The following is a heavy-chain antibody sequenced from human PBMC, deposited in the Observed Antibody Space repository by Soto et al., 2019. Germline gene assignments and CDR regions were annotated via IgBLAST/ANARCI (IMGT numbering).Heavy chain of an antibody. D-gene: IGHD6-19*01. Sequence: ASVKVSCKASGYTFTSYGISWVRQAPGQGLEWMGWISAYNGNTNYAQKLQGRVTMTTDTSTSTAYMELRSLRSDDTAVYYCARDVGIAVAGLPQTEYFQHWGQGTLVTVSS. J-gene: IGHJ1*01. CDR3: ARDVGIAVAGLPQTEYFQH. CDR2: ISAYNGNT. V-gene: IGHV1-18*01. CDR1: GYTFTSYG.